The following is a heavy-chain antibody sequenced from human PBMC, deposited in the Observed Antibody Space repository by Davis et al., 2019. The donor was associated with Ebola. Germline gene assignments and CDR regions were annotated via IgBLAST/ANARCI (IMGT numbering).Heavy chain of an antibody. D-gene: IGHD3-22*01. CDR3: ARGILVVAPSGWFDP. J-gene: IGHJ5*02. Sequence: SETLSLTCTVSGGSISSYYWSWIRQPLGKGLEWIGYIDYSGSTNYNPSLKSRVTISVDPSTNQFSLKLSSVTAADTAVYYCARGILVVAPSGWFDPWGQGTLVTVSS. CDR2: IDYSGST. V-gene: IGHV4-59*01. CDR1: GGSISSYY.